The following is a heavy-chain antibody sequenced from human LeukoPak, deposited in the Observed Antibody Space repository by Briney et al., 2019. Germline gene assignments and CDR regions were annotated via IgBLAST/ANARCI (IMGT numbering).Heavy chain of an antibody. CDR1: GFPFSHYW. J-gene: IGHJ4*02. CDR3: ARVEDYDILTGFDY. V-gene: IGHV3-7*01. Sequence: GGSLRLSCAVSGFPFSHYWMTWVRQAPGKGLEWVANIRQDGSDKYYVDSVKGRFTISRDNAKNSLYLQMNSLRAEDTAVYYCARVEDYDILTGFDYWGQGTLVTVSS. D-gene: IGHD3-9*01. CDR2: IRQDGSDK.